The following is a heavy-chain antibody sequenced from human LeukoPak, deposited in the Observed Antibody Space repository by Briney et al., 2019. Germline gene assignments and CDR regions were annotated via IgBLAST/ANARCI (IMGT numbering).Heavy chain of an antibody. CDR1: GFTFSSYS. J-gene: IGHJ4*02. Sequence: GGSLRLSCAASGFTFSSYSMNWVRQAPGKGLEWVAVIWYDGSNKYYADSVKGRFTISRDNSKNTLYVQMNSLRAEDTAVYYCASTRDVVVIKYWGQGTLVTVSS. V-gene: IGHV3-33*08. CDR3: ASTRDVVVIKY. CDR2: IWYDGSNK. D-gene: IGHD3-22*01.